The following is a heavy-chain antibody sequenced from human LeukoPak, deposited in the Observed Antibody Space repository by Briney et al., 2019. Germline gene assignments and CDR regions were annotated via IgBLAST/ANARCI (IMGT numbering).Heavy chain of an antibody. D-gene: IGHD3-22*01. CDR1: GFTVSSNY. Sequence: AGGSLRLSCAASGFTVSSNYMSWVRQAPGKGLEWVAFIYSGGSTYYADSVKGRFTISRDNSKNTLYLQMNSLRAEDTAVYYCARAANYYDISGDYWGQGTLVTVSS. CDR3: ARAANYYDISGDY. V-gene: IGHV3-53*01. CDR2: IYSGGST. J-gene: IGHJ4*02.